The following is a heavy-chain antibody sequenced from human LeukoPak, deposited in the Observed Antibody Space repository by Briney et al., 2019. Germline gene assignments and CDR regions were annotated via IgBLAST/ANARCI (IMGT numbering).Heavy chain of an antibody. D-gene: IGHD4-23*01. V-gene: IGHV4-34*01. CDR1: GGSFSGYY. J-gene: IGHJ4*02. Sequence: SETLSLTCAVYGGSFSGYYWSWIRQPPGKGLEWIGEINHSGSTNYNPSLKSRVTISVDTSKNQFPLKLSSVTAADTAVYYCARGHGYGGNLRPFDYWGQGTLVAVSS. CDR2: INHSGST. CDR3: ARGHGYGGNLRPFDY.